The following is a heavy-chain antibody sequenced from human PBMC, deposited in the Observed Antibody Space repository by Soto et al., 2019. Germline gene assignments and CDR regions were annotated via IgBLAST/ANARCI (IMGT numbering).Heavy chain of an antibody. CDR2: ISYDGSNK. V-gene: IGHV3-30*18. Sequence: QEQLVESGGGVVQPGRSLRLSCAASGLTFSRYGMHWVRQAPGKGLEWAAHISYDGSNKHYAESVKGRFTISRDSSKNTLYLQMNSLRAEDTAVYYYVKDTYYYDSSGYYIFDYWGQGTLVAVSS. D-gene: IGHD3-22*01. CDR1: GLTFSRYG. CDR3: VKDTYYYDSSGYYIFDY. J-gene: IGHJ4*02.